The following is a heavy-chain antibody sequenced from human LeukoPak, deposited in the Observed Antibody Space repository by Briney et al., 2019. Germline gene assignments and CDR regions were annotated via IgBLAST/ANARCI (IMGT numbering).Heavy chain of an antibody. J-gene: IGHJ4*02. CDR2: IRYDGSNK. CDR1: GFTFSTYD. D-gene: IGHD3-22*01. V-gene: IGHV3-30*02. CDR3: AKDLGLYYDSGHFDY. Sequence: PGGSLRLSCAASGFTFSTYDIHWVRQAPGKGLEWVTFIRYDGSNKYYADSVKGRFTISRDNSKNTVYLQMNSLRAEDTAVYYCAKDLGLYYDSGHFDYWGQGTLVTVSS.